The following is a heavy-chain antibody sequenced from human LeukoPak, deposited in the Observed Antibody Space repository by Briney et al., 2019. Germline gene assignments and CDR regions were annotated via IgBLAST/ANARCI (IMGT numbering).Heavy chain of an antibody. J-gene: IGHJ5*02. CDR1: GYSISSGYY. CDR3: ARQFRTIRTGKNRNWFDP. V-gene: IGHV4-38-2*02. Sequence: SETLSLTCTVSGYSISSGYYWGWIRQPPGKGLEWIGEINHSGSTNYNLSLKSRVTISVDTSKNQFSLKLSSVTAADTAVYYCARQFRTIRTGKNRNWFDPWGQGTLVTVSS. CDR2: INHSGST. D-gene: IGHD1-14*01.